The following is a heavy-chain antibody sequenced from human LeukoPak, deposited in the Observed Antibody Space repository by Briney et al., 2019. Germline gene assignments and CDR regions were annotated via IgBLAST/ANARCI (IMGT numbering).Heavy chain of an antibody. Sequence: NPSETLSLTCAVSGYSISSDYYWGLIRQPPGKGLEWIGSIYHSGTTYYNPSLKSRVTISVDTSKNQFSLKLSSVTAADTAVYYCARRAGAPAWYFDLWGRGTLVTVSS. CDR2: IYHSGTT. J-gene: IGHJ2*01. CDR3: ARRAGAPAWYFDL. D-gene: IGHD3-10*01. CDR1: GYSISSDYY. V-gene: IGHV4-38-2*01.